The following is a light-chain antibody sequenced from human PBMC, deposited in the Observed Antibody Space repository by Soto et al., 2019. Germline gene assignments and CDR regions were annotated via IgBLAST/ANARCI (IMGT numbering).Light chain of an antibody. CDR3: SSYTSTSTV. V-gene: IGLV2-14*01. CDR1: SSDVGGYNY. Sequence: QSALTEPASVSGSRGQSITISCTGTSSDVGGYNYVSWYQQYPGKAPKLVIYDVSNRPSGVSTRFSGSKSGNTASLTISGLQAEDEAEYYCSSYTSTSTVFGGGTKLTVL. CDR2: DVS. J-gene: IGLJ2*01.